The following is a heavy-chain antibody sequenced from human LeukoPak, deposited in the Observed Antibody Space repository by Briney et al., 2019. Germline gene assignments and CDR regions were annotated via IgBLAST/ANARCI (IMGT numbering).Heavy chain of an antibody. CDR2: IKQDGSEK. V-gene: IGHV3-7*01. Sequence: SLILSCASSGFVFSIYWMSWVRQAPGKWLEWVANIKQDGSEKYYVDSVKGRFSISRDNAKNSLYLQMNGLRAEDTAVYYCAREEYGDHLWWWGQGTPVTVSS. J-gene: IGHJ4*02. D-gene: IGHD4-17*01. CDR3: AREEYGDHLWW. CDR1: GFVFSIYW.